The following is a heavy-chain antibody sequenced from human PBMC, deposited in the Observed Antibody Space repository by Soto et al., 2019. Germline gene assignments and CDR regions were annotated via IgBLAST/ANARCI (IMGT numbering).Heavy chain of an antibody. D-gene: IGHD6-19*01. J-gene: IGHJ4*02. CDR3: ARERAVAGFDY. V-gene: IGHV1-8*01. CDR1: GYTFTSYD. CDR2: MNPNSGNT. Sequence: QVQLVQSGAEVKKPGASVKVSCKASGYTFTSYDINWVRQATGQGLEWMGWMNPNSGNTGYAQKFQXRVTMTRNTSISTAYMELSSLRAENTAVYYFARERAVAGFDYWGQGTLVTVSS.